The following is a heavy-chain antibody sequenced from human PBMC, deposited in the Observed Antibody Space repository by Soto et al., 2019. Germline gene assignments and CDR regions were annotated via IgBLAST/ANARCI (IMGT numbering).Heavy chain of an antibody. CDR1: GGSINNHY. J-gene: IGHJ3*02. D-gene: IGHD2-2*01. CDR3: ARGREYHDRGTFDI. V-gene: IGHV4-59*11. CDR2: IYYTGST. Sequence: PSETLSLTCTVSGGSINNHYWSWIRQPPGKGLEWIGYIYYTGSTNYNPSLKSRVTMSVDTSKNQFSLKLSSVAAADTAVYYCARGREYHDRGTFDIWGQGTMVTVSS.